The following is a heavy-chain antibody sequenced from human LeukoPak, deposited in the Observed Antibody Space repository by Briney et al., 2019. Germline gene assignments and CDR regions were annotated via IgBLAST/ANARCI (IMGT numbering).Heavy chain of an antibody. V-gene: IGHV1-58*02. CDR2: TVLGSGDT. D-gene: IGHD6-13*01. Sequence: TSVKVSCKAFGLTLSTSAMQWVRQTRGQGLEWIGWTVLGSGDTNYAQSLKERVTITRDMSTSTAYMEVSSLTSDDTAMYYCAAGFSNRGYIYWGQGTLVTVSS. CDR1: GLTLSTSA. CDR3: AAGFSNRGYIY. J-gene: IGHJ4*02.